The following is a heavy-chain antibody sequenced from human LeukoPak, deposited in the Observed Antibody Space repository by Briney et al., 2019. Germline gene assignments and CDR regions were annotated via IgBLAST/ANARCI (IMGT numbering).Heavy chain of an antibody. V-gene: IGHV3-30*18. CDR1: GFTFTSYG. D-gene: IGHD4-11*01. Sequence: GGSLRPSCAASGFTFTSYGMHWVRQAPGKGLEWVAGISSDGSNKYYADSVKGRFTISRDNSKNTLYLQMNSLRAEDTAVYNCAKDYSNSYYYYYGMDVWGQGTTVTVSS. CDR3: AKDYSNSYYYYYGMDV. J-gene: IGHJ6*02. CDR2: ISSDGSNK.